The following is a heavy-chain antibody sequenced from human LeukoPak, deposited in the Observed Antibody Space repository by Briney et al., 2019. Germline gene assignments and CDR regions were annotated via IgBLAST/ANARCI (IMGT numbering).Heavy chain of an antibody. CDR3: ARDLRRNGYFDY. V-gene: IGHV3-53*01. Sequence: GGSLRLSCAASGFTVSSNYMSWVRQAPGKGLEWVSVIYSGGSTYYADSVQGRFTISRDNSKNTLYLQMNSLRAEDTAVYYCARDLRRNGYFDYWGQGTLVTVSS. D-gene: IGHD4-17*01. CDR2: IYSGGST. J-gene: IGHJ4*02. CDR1: GFTVSSNY.